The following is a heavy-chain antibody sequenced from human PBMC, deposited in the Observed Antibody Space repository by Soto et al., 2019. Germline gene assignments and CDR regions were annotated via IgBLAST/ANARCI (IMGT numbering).Heavy chain of an antibody. V-gene: IGHV5-10-1*04. Sequence: RGESLKISCQASGYSFTKYWISWVRQMPGKGLEWMGRIDPSDSYVNYRPSFQGQVTISVDKSISTAYLQWSNLKASDTALYYCARQNGDASGLYYKLFDSCGQGTMVTVYS. CDR2: IDPSDSYV. J-gene: IGHJ4*02. CDR1: GYSFTKYW. D-gene: IGHD3-10*01. CDR3: ARQNGDASGLYYKLFDS.